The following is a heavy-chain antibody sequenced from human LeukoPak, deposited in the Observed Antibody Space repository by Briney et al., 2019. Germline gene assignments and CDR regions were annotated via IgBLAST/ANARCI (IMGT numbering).Heavy chain of an antibody. CDR1: GFTFSSYA. J-gene: IGHJ4*02. Sequence: GGSLRLSCAASGFTFSSYAMHWVRQAPGKGLEWVAVISYDGSNKYYADSVKGRFTISRDNSKNTLYLQVNSLRAEDTAVYYCARDRSNYCTNGVCYIFDYWGQGTLVTVSS. CDR2: ISYDGSNK. V-gene: IGHV3-30-3*01. CDR3: ARDRSNYCTNGVCYIFDY. D-gene: IGHD2-8*01.